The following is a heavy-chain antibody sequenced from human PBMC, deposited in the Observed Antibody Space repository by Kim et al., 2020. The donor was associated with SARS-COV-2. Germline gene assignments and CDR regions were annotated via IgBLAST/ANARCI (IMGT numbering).Heavy chain of an antibody. V-gene: IGHV3-23*01. D-gene: IGHD3-22*01. CDR2: TRRSSGRT. Sequence: GGSLRLSCAGSGFAFSSYALSWVRRAPGKGLDWVSATRRSSGRTYYADSVKGRFTISKNNSKNTLYLQMNSLRAEDTDVYYCATVRAMIVVVSPLAYWGQGTQVTVSS. CDR3: ATVRAMIVVVSPLAY. J-gene: IGHJ4*02. CDR1: GFAFSSYA.